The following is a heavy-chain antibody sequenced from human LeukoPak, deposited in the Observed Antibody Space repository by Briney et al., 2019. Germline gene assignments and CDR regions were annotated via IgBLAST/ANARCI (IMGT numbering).Heavy chain of an antibody. CDR3: ARASEWEREAFDY. Sequence: GYIYYSGSTNYNPSLKSRVTISVDTSKNQFSLKLSSVTAADTAVYYCARASEWEREAFDYWGQGTLVTVSS. CDR2: IYYSGST. V-gene: IGHV4-59*01. D-gene: IGHD1-26*01. J-gene: IGHJ4*02.